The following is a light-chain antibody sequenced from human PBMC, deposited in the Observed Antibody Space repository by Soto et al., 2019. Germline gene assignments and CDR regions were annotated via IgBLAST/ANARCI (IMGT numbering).Light chain of an antibody. Sequence: EIVLTQSPATLSLSPGEGATLSCRASQSISSHLAWYQQKPDQAPRLLIYGASSRATGIPARFSGSGSGTDIPLTMSSLEAEELAVYYCQQRSSWPLTFGGGTKGESK. CDR3: QQRSSWPLT. CDR1: QSISSH. V-gene: IGKV3-11*01. CDR2: GAS. J-gene: IGKJ4*01.